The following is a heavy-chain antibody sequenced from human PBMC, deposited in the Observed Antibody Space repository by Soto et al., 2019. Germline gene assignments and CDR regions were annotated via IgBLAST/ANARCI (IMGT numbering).Heavy chain of an antibody. V-gene: IGHV1-46*01. J-gene: IGHJ6*02. Sequence: QVQLVQSGAEVKKPGASVKVSCKASGYTFTSYYMHWVGQAPGQGLGWMGIINPSGGSTSYAQKFQGRVTMTRDTSTSTVYMELSSLRSEDTAVYYCARQRVVVPAAIPLYYYGMDVWGQGTTVTVSS. D-gene: IGHD2-2*01. CDR2: INPSGGST. CDR1: GYTFTSYY. CDR3: ARQRVVVPAAIPLYYYGMDV.